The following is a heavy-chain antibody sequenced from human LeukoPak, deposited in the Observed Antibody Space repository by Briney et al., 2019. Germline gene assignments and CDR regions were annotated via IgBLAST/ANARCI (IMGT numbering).Heavy chain of an antibody. CDR1: GFTVSSNY. CDR3: ARGGGRPTKYGMDV. V-gene: IGHV3-66*01. J-gene: IGHJ6*02. Sequence: GGSLRLSCAASGFTVSSNYMSWVRQAPGKGLEWVSVIYSGGSTYYADSVKGRFTISRDNSKNTLYLQMNSLRAEDTAVYYCARGGGRPTKYGMDVWGQGTTVTVSS. CDR2: IYSGGST. D-gene: IGHD2-15*01.